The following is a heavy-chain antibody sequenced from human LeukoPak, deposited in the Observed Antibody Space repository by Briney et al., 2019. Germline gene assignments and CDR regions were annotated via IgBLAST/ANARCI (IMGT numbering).Heavy chain of an antibody. Sequence: SETLSLTCAVYGGSFSGYYWSWIRQPPGKGLEWIGYIYYSGSTNYNPSLKSRVTKSVDTSKNQFSLKLSSVTAADTAVYYCARDLGRYDAFDIWGQGTMVTVSS. CDR3: ARDLGRYDAFDI. J-gene: IGHJ3*02. CDR1: GGSFSGYY. V-gene: IGHV4-59*01. CDR2: IYYSGST.